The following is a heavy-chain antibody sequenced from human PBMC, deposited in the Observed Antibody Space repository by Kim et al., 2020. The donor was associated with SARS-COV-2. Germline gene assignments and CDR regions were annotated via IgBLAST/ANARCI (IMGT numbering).Heavy chain of an antibody. Sequence: GGSLRLSCAASGFTFSDSTIHWVRQASGKGLEWVGRIKSKANNYATAYAASVKGRFTLSRDDAKNTAYLQMNSLKTEDTAVYFCTSVDYSSSSFGWGQGTLVTVSS. V-gene: IGHV3-73*01. CDR3: TSVDYSSSSFG. CDR1: GFTFSDST. D-gene: IGHD6-6*01. J-gene: IGHJ4*02. CDR2: IKSKANNYAT.